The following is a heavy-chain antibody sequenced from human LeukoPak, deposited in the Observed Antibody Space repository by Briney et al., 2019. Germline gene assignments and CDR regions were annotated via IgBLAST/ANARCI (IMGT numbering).Heavy chain of an antibody. V-gene: IGHV1-69*04. CDR3: ARDQRYCSGGSCYAVSLDP. J-gene: IGHJ5*02. Sequence: SSVTVSCKASGGTFSNYAINWVRQAPGQGLEWMGRIIPILNIAKFAQKFQGRVTITADKSTSTAYMELSNLRSEDTAIYYCARDQRYCSGGSCYAVSLDPWGQGTLVTVSS. D-gene: IGHD2-15*01. CDR1: GGTFSNYA. CDR2: IIPILNIA.